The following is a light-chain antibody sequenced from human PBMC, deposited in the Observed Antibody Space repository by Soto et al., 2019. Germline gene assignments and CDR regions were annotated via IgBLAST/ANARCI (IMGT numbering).Light chain of an antibody. CDR1: SGHTNYA. CDR3: QTWGTGVRV. CDR2: VTSDGSH. V-gene: IGLV4-69*01. Sequence: QSVLTQSPFASASLGASVKLTCTLSSGHTNYAIAWHQQQPEKGPRFLMKVTSDGSHTKGDGIPDRISGSSSGAERYLIISSLQSEDEADYYCQTWGTGVRVFGGGTKLTVL. J-gene: IGLJ3*02.